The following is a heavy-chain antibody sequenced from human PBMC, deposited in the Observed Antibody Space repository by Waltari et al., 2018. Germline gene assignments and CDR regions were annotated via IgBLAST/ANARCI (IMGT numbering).Heavy chain of an antibody. CDR2: IRYDGSNK. D-gene: IGHD2-21*01. V-gene: IGHV3-30*02. Sequence: QVQLVESGGGVVQPGGSLRLSCAASGFTFSSYGMHWVRQAPGRGLGWVAFIRYDGSNKYYADSVKGRFTISRDNSKNTLYLQMNSLRAEDTAVYYCAKQGGDIVVVIAMMGWYFDLWGRGTLVTVSS. CDR1: GFTFSSYG. J-gene: IGHJ2*01. CDR3: AKQGGDIVVVIAMMGWYFDL.